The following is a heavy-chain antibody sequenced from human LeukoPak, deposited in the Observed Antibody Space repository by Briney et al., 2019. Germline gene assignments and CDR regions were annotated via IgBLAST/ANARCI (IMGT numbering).Heavy chain of an antibody. D-gene: IGHD3-22*01. CDR1: GYTFTSYG. CDR2: ISAYNGNT. CDR3: ARDGEYYYDSSGEKFAY. V-gene: IGHV1-18*01. J-gene: IGHJ4*02. Sequence: ASVKVCCKASGYTFTSYGISWVRQAPGQGLEWMGWISAYNGNTNYAQKLQGRVTMTTDTSTSTAYMELRSLRSDDTAVYYCARDGEYYYDSSGEKFAYWGQGTLVTVSS.